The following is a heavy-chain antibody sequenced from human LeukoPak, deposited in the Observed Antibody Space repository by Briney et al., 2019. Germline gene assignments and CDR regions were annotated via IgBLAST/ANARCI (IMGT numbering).Heavy chain of an antibody. J-gene: IGHJ4*02. CDR1: GFTFSSYA. D-gene: IGHD6-13*01. V-gene: IGHV3-23*01. CDR2: ISGSGGST. Sequence: AGGSLRLSCAASGFTFSSYAMSWVRQAPGKGLEWVSAISGSGGSTYYADSVRGRFTISRDNSKNTLYLQMNSLRVEDTAVYYCARDDSSSLVRFDYWGQGTLVTVSS. CDR3: ARDDSSSLVRFDY.